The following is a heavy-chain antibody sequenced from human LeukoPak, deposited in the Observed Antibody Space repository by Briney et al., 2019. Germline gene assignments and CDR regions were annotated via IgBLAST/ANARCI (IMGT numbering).Heavy chain of an antibody. J-gene: IGHJ6*02. Sequence: GGSLRLSCAASGFTFSSYWMSWVRQAPGKGLEWVANIKQEGREKYYVACVKGRFTISRDNAKNSLYLQMNSLRAEDTAVYYCARDRDYDGGMDVWGQGTTVTVSS. CDR2: IKQEGREK. CDR3: ARDRDYDGGMDV. D-gene: IGHD4-17*01. CDR1: GFTFSSYW. V-gene: IGHV3-7*05.